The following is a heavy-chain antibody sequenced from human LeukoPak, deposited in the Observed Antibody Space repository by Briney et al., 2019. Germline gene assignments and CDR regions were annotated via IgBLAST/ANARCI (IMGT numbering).Heavy chain of an antibody. V-gene: IGHV5-51*01. CDR1: GYSFTSYW. CDR2: IYPGDSDT. Sequence: GESLKISCKGSGYSFTSYWIGWVRQMPGKGLGWMGIIYPGDSDTRYSPSFQGQVTISADKSISTAYLQWSSLKASDTAMYYCARIQYGSGSYYDAFDIWGQGTMVTVSS. CDR3: ARIQYGSGSYYDAFDI. D-gene: IGHD3-10*01. J-gene: IGHJ3*02.